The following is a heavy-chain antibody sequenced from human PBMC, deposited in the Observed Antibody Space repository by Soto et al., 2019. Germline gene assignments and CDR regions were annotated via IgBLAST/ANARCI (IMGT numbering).Heavy chain of an antibody. CDR3: ARDSIFGVVP. V-gene: IGHV4-39*07. J-gene: IGHJ5*02. CDR1: GDSISSSTYY. Sequence: SETLSLTCTVSGDSISSSTYYWGWIRQPPGKGLEWIGNIYYSGTTYHNPSLKSRATISVDKSKNQFSLKLSSVTAADTAVYYCARDSIFGVVPWGQGTLVTVSS. D-gene: IGHD3-3*01. CDR2: IYYSGTT.